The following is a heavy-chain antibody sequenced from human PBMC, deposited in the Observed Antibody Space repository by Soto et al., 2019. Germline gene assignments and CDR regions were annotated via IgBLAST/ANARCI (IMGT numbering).Heavy chain of an antibody. Sequence: VESGGGLVYPGGSLRLSCVASGFRFSDHSMNWVRQAPEKGLQWISYISSNGDTTYYADSVKGRFTVSRDNAKNALFLQMNSLRDDDTATYYCARLPKGSVVTAWGQGARVTVSS. J-gene: IGHJ4*02. CDR1: GFRFSDHS. V-gene: IGHV3-48*02. CDR3: ARLPKGSVVTA. CDR2: ISSNGDTT. D-gene: IGHD2-21*02.